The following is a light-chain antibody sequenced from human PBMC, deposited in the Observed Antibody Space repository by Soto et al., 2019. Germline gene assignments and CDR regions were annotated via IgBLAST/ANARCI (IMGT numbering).Light chain of an antibody. CDR2: DVS. CDR1: SSDVGGYNY. Sequence: QSALTQPASVSGSPGQSITISCTGTSSDVGGYNYVSWYQQHPGKAPKLMIYDVSNRPSGVSFRFSGSKSGNTASLTISGLQAEDEADYYCSSYSKTNTHVFGTGTKLTVL. V-gene: IGLV2-14*01. CDR3: SSYSKTNTHV. J-gene: IGLJ1*01.